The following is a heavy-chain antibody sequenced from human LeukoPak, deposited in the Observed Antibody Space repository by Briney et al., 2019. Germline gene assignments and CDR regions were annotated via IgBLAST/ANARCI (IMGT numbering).Heavy chain of an antibody. D-gene: IGHD4-17*01. CDR1: GYTFTGYG. Sequence: ASVKVSCKASGYTFTGYGISWVRQAPGQGLEWMGWISAYNGNTNYAKKLQGRVTMTTDTSTSTAYMELRSLRSDDTAVYYCAREGSDYGDYGWFDPWGQGTLVTVSS. V-gene: IGHV1-18*01. J-gene: IGHJ5*02. CDR2: ISAYNGNT. CDR3: AREGSDYGDYGWFDP.